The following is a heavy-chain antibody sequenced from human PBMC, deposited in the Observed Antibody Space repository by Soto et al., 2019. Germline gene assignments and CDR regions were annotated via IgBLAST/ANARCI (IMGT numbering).Heavy chain of an antibody. Sequence: QVQLVQSGAEVKMPGSSVKVSCKTSGGIFITSGLSWVRQAPGQGLEWMGGIIPFLGTTNHAQKFQGRVTISADKSTNTVYLELSDLTFEDTATYYCARETARRGASGRPLQPANFDSWGQGTLVTVSS. CDR3: ARETARRGASGRPLQPANFDS. V-gene: IGHV1-69*06. D-gene: IGHD3-10*01. J-gene: IGHJ4*02. CDR2: IIPFLGTT. CDR1: GGIFITSG.